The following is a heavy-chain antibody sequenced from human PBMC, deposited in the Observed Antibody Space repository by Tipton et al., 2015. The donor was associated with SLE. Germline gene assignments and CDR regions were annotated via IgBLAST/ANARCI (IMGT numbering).Heavy chain of an antibody. J-gene: IGHJ4*02. CDR1: GFTFYGYA. Sequence: SLRLSCAASGFTFYGYAMHWVRQAPGKGLEWVSGISWNSGSIGSADSVKGRFTISRDNAKNSLDLQMNSLRAKDTALYYCARLDYDIDYWGQGTLVTVSS. CDR2: ISWNSGSI. CDR3: ARLDYDIDY. D-gene: IGHD3/OR15-3a*01. V-gene: IGHV3-9*01.